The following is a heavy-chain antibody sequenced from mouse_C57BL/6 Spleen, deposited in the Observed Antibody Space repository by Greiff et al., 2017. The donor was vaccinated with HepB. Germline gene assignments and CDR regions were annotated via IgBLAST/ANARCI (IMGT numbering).Heavy chain of an antibody. CDR1: GYTFTDYE. D-gene: IGHD1-1*01. CDR2: IDPETGGT. Sequence: VQLQQSGAELVRPGASVTLSCKASGYTFTDYEMHWVKQTPVHGLEWIGAIDPETGGTAYNQKFKGKAILTADKSSSTAYMELRSLTSEDSAVYYCTRWEGYYGSTIHYFDYWGQGTTLTVSS. V-gene: IGHV1-15*01. J-gene: IGHJ2*01. CDR3: TRWEGYYGSTIHYFDY.